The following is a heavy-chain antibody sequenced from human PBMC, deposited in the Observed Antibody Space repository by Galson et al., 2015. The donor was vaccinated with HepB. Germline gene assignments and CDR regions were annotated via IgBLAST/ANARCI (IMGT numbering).Heavy chain of an antibody. CDR2: INPSGGST. V-gene: IGHV1-46*01. Sequence: SVKVSCKASGYTFTSYYMHWVRQAPGQGLEWMGIINPSGGSTSYAQKFQGRVTMTRDTSTSTVYMELSSLRSEDTAVYYCARDGLPAIRDGYNYPYYFDYWGQGTLVTVSS. J-gene: IGHJ4*02. CDR1: GYTFTSYY. D-gene: IGHD5-24*01. CDR3: ARDGLPAIRDGYNYPYYFDY.